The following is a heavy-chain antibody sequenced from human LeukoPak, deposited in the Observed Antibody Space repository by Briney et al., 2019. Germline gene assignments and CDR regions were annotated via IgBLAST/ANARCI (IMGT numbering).Heavy chain of an antibody. J-gene: IGHJ5*02. V-gene: IGHV4-4*07. CDR2: IYTRGST. Sequence: SETLSLTCTVSGGSLNNYYWSWIRQPAGKGLEWIGRIYTRGSTNYNPSLQSRVTMSVDTSKNQFSLKLSSVTAADTAVYYCARGRGSSSLAWFDPWGQGTLVTVSS. CDR1: GGSLNNYY. D-gene: IGHD6-6*01. CDR3: ARGRGSSSLAWFDP.